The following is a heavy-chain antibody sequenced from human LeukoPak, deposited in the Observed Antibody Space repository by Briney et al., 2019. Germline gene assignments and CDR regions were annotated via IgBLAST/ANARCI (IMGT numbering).Heavy chain of an antibody. J-gene: IGHJ4*02. V-gene: IGHV1-69*01. D-gene: IGHD6-19*01. CDR1: GGTFSCYA. Sequence: SVKVSCKASGGTFSCYAISWVRQAPGQGLEWMGGIIPIFGTANYAQKFQGRVTITADESTSTAYMELSSLRSEDTAVYYCARGRMEQWLHFDYWGQGTLVTVSS. CDR3: ARGRMEQWLHFDY. CDR2: IIPIFGTA.